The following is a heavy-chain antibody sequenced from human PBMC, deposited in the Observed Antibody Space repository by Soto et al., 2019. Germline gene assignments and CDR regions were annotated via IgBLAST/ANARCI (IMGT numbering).Heavy chain of an antibody. D-gene: IGHD6-19*01. J-gene: IGHJ5*02. CDR1: GGSISSGGYY. CDR2: IYYSGST. V-gene: IGHV4-31*03. Sequence: LSLTCTVSGGSISSGGYYWSWIRQHPGKGLEWIGYIYYSGSTYYNPSLKSRVTISVDTSKNQFSLKLSSVTAADTAVYYCARRQAVARLGWFDPWGQGTLVTVSS. CDR3: ARRQAVARLGWFDP.